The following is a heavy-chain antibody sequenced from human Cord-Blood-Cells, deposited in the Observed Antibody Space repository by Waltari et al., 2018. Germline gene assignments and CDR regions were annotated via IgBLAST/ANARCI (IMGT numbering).Heavy chain of an antibody. J-gene: IGHJ6*02. CDR3: ARGQQYYYYGMDV. CDR2: MNPNSGNT. Sequence: QVQLLQSGAEVKKPGASAKVTCKDSGYTFTSYDINWVRQATGQGLEWMGWMNPNSGNTGYALRFQGRVAMPRNTSRSTAYMELSSLRSENTAVYYCARGQQYYYYGMDVGGQGSTLTVSS. CDR1: GYTFTSYD. V-gene: IGHV1-8*01. D-gene: IGHD6-13*01.